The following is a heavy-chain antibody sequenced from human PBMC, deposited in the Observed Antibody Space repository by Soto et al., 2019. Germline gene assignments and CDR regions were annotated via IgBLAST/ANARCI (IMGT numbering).Heavy chain of an antibody. J-gene: IGHJ6*02. CDR3: ARGNDHYYYGSGSDLYYYGMDV. V-gene: IGHV1-69*01. CDR1: GGTFSSYA. Sequence: QVQLVQSGAEVKKPGSSVKVSCKASGGTFSSYAISWVRQAPGQGLEWMGGIIPIFGTANYAQKFQGRVTITEDESTRTAYMELSSLRSEEKAVYYCARGNDHYYYGSGSDLYYYGMDVWGQGTTVTVSS. D-gene: IGHD3-10*01. CDR2: IIPIFGTA.